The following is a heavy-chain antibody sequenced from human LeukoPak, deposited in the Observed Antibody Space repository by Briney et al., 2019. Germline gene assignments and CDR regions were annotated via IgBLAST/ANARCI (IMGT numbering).Heavy chain of an antibody. CDR3: ARDLAAADIYYYYGMDV. CDR2: ISSSSSYI. J-gene: IGHJ6*02. CDR1: GFIFGSHV. V-gene: IGHV3-21*01. Sequence: KTGGSLRLSCAASGFIFGSHVMNWVRQAPGKGLEWVSSISSSSSYIYYADSVKGRFTISRDNAKNSLYLQMNSLRAEDTAVYYCARDLAAADIYYYYGMDVWGQGTTVTVSS. D-gene: IGHD6-13*01.